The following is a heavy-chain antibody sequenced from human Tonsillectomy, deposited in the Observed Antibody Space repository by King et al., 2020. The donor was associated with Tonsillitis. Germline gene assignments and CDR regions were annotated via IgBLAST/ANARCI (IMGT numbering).Heavy chain of an antibody. Sequence: QLQESGPGLVKPSETLSLTCTVSGGSVNSYHWSWIRQSPGKGLEWIGHMFHTGSSDYNPSLKSRVPISVDPSKNQFPRRVGSVTAADTAVYYCARVSGFGSGSRSFDYWGQGTLVIVSS. V-gene: IGHV4-59*02. CDR2: MFHTGSS. J-gene: IGHJ4*02. D-gene: IGHD3-10*01. CDR1: GGSVNSYH. CDR3: ARVSGFGSGSRSFDY.